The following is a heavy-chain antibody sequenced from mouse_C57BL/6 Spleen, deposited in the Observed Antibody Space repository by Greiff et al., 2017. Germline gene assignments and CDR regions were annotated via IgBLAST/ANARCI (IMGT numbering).Heavy chain of an antibody. V-gene: IGHV1-53*01. D-gene: IGHD1-1*01. Sequence: VQLQQPGTELVKPGASVKLSCKASGYTFTSYWMHWVKQRPGQGLEWIGNINPSNGGTNYNEKFKSKTTLTVDKSSSTAYMQLSSLTSEDSAVYYCAPYYYGSKYYFDYWGQGTTLTVSS. CDR2: INPSNGGT. J-gene: IGHJ2*01. CDR3: APYYYGSKYYFDY. CDR1: GYTFTSYW.